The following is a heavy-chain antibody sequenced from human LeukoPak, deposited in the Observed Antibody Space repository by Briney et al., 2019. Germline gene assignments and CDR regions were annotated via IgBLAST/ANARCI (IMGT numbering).Heavy chain of an antibody. D-gene: IGHD3-16*01. CDR3: AREPLGGYGMDV. V-gene: IGHV4-59*01. CDR1: GGSISSYY. Sequence: PSETLSLTCTVSGGSISSYYWGWVRQPPGKGLEWIGYIYYSGSTDYSPSLKSRVTISVDTSKNQFSLKLTSVTAADTAVYYCAREPLGGYGMDVWGQGTTVTVSS. CDR2: IYYSGST. J-gene: IGHJ6*02.